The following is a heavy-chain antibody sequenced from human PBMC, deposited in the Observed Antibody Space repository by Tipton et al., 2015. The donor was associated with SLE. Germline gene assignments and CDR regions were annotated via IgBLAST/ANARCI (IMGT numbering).Heavy chain of an antibody. V-gene: IGHV4-59*01. J-gene: IGHJ4*02. D-gene: IGHD3-10*01. CDR3: ARGGPSGSYYDGSTTFDY. CDR1: GGSISSYY. Sequence: TLSLTCTVSGGSISSYYWSWIRQPPGKGLEWIGYIYYSGSTNYNPSLKRRVTISVDTSKNQFSLKLSSVTAADTAVYYCARGGPSGSYYDGSTTFDYWGQGALVTVSS. CDR2: IYYSGST.